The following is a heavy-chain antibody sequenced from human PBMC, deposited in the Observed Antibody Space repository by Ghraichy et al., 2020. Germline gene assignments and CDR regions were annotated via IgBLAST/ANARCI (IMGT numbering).Heavy chain of an antibody. CDR3: ARDNLPYSSSWLWGVKIPSGNWFDP. J-gene: IGHJ5*02. Sequence: SETLSLTCTVSGGSISSYYWSWIRQPPGKGLEWIGYIYYSGSTNYNPSLKSRVTISVDTSKNQFSLKLSSVTAADTAVYYCARDNLPYSSSWLWGVKIPSGNWFDPWGQGTLVTVSS. CDR1: GGSISSYY. V-gene: IGHV4-59*01. D-gene: IGHD6-13*01. CDR2: IYYSGST.